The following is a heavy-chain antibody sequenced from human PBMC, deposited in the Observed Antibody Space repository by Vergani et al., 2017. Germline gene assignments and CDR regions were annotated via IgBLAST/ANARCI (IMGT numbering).Heavy chain of an antibody. CDR2: IYWNDDK. CDR3: AHLRELLLFGEPFGV. Sequence: QITLTESGPTLVKPTQTLTLTCTFSGFSLSTSGVGVGWIRQPPGKALEWRALIYWNDDKRYSPSLKSRLTITKDTSNNQVVLTMTNMDPVDTATYYCAHLRELLLFGEPFGVWGQGTTVTVSS. CDR1: GFSLSTSGVG. D-gene: IGHD3-10*01. J-gene: IGHJ6*02. V-gene: IGHV2-5*01.